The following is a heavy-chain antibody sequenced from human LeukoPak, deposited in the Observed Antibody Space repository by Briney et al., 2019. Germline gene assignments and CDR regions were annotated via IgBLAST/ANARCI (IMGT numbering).Heavy chain of an antibody. CDR3: AGGITVDTWFDP. V-gene: IGHV1-69*05. CDR1: GDTFTSYA. CDR2: MIPIIGKA. J-gene: IGHJ5*02. D-gene: IGHD1-14*01. Sequence: SVKVSCKASGDTFTSYAISWVRQASGQGLEWMGGMIPIIGKAIYAQKFQGRVTITRDTSTSTAYMELSSLRSEDTAVYHCAGGITVDTWFDPWGQGTLVTVSS.